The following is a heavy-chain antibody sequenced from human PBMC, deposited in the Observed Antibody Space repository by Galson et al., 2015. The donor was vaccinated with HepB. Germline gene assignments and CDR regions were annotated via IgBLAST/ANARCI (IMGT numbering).Heavy chain of an antibody. Sequence: CKASGGTFSSYTISWVRQAPGQGLEWMGRIIPILGIANYAQKFQGRVTITADKSTGTAYMELSSLRSEDTAVYYCARAAAGFDYWGQGTLVTVSS. CDR3: ARAAAGFDY. V-gene: IGHV1-69*02. J-gene: IGHJ4*02. CDR1: GGTFSSYT. D-gene: IGHD6-13*01. CDR2: IIPILGIA.